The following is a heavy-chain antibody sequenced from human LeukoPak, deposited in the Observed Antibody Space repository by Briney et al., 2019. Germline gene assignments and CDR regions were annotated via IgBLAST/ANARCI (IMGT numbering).Heavy chain of an antibody. CDR2: VNGDGNIT. D-gene: IGHD3-10*02. CDR3: ARRGLVPAFDI. Sequence: PGGSLRLSCAASGFTFSSYWMHWVRQAPGKGLVWLSRVNGDGNITTYADSVRGRFTISRDNAKNTLYLQMNSLRAEDTAEYYCARRGLVPAFDIWGQGTMVSVTS. J-gene: IGHJ3*02. V-gene: IGHV3-74*01. CDR1: GFTFSSYW.